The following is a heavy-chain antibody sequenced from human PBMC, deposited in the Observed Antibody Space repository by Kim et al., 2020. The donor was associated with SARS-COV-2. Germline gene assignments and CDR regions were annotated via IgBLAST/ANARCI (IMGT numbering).Heavy chain of an antibody. J-gene: IGHJ6*02. CDR3: ARGRVGVYYYGSGSYYSYYGMDV. D-gene: IGHD3-10*01. CDR2: TRNKANSYTT. CDR1: GFTFSDHY. Sequence: GGSLRLSCAASGFTFSDHYMDWVRQAPGKGLEWVGRTRNKANSYTTEYAASVKGRFTISRDDSKNSLYLQMNSLKTEDTAVYYCARGRVGVYYYGSGSYYSYYGMDVWGQGTTVTVSS. V-gene: IGHV3-72*01.